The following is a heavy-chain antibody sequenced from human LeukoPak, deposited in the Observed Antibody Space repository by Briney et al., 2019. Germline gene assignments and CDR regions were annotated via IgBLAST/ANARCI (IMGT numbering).Heavy chain of an antibody. CDR2: IYYSGST. V-gene: IGHV4-59*01. Sequence: SETLSLTCTVSGGSISSYYWSWIRQPPGKGLEWIGYIYYSGSTNYNPSLKSRVTISVDTSKNQFSLKLSSVTAADTAVYYCARVKQVGYYYYYMDVWGKGTTVTVSS. CDR3: ARVKQVGYYYYYMDV. CDR1: GGSISSYY. D-gene: IGHD6-6*01. J-gene: IGHJ6*03.